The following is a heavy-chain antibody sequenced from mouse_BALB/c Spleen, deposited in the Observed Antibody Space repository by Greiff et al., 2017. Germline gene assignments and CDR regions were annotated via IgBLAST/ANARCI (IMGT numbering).Heavy chain of an antibody. J-gene: IGHJ4*01. CDR1: GFTFSSFG. CDR2: ISSGSSTI. D-gene: IGHD4-1*01. V-gene: IGHV5-17*02. CDR3: AREDGTEYYYAMDY. Sequence: EVQVVESGGGLVQPGGSRKLSCAASGFTFSSFGMHWVRQAPEKGLEWVAYISSGSSTIYYADTVKGRFTISRDNPKNTLFLQMTSLRSEDTAMYYCAREDGTEYYYAMDYWGQGTSVTVSS.